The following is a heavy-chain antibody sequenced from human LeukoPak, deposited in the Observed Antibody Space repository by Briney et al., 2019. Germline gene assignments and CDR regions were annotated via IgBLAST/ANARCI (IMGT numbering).Heavy chain of an antibody. D-gene: IGHD3-10*02. J-gene: IGHJ4*02. V-gene: IGHV3-23*01. CDR1: GFAFTSNA. CDR3: AKGETCSDY. Sequence: PGGSLTLSCAASGFAFTSNAMSWARQATGKGLEWVSSISGSGGTTYYADAVKGRFTISRDNSKNTVYLQMSSLRAEDTAVYYCAKGETCSDYWGQGSLVTVSS. CDR2: ISGSGGTT.